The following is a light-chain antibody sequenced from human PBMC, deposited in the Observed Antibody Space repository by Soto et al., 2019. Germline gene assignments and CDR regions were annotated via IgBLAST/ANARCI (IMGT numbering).Light chain of an antibody. CDR1: QSVSSN. CDR2: GAS. Sequence: EIVMTQSPATLSVSPGERATLSCRASQSVSSNLAWYQQKPGQAPSLLIYGASTRATDIPARFSGSGSGTEFTLTISSLQSEYFAVYYCQQYNNWPPWTFGQGNKVEIK. V-gene: IGKV3-15*01. J-gene: IGKJ1*01. CDR3: QQYNNWPPWT.